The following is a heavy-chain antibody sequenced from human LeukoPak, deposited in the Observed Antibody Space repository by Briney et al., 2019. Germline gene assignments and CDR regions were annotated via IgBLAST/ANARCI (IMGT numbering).Heavy chain of an antibody. CDR3: ARDGSSWNEFDY. D-gene: IGHD1-1*01. V-gene: IGHV4-59*01. J-gene: IGHJ4*02. Sequence: GSLRLSCAASGFTFSDYYMSWIRQAPGKGLEWIGYIYYSGSTNYNPSLKSRVTISVDTSKNQFSLKLSSVTAADTAVYYCARDGSSWNEFDYWGQGTLVTVSS. CDR1: GFTFSDYY. CDR2: IYYSGST.